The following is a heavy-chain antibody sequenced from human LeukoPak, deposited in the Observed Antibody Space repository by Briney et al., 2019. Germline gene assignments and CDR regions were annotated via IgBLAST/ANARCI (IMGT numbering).Heavy chain of an antibody. CDR2: IYHSGST. CDR1: GGSISSGGYY. J-gene: IGHJ4*02. Sequence: SQTLSLTCAVSGGSISSGGYYWSWIRQPPGKGLEWIGYIYHSGSTYYNPSLKSRVTISVDRSKNQFSLKLSSVTAADTAVYYCARSRFYYGDYYFDYWGQGTLVTVSS. CDR3: ARSRFYYGDYYFDY. V-gene: IGHV4-30-2*01. D-gene: IGHD4-17*01.